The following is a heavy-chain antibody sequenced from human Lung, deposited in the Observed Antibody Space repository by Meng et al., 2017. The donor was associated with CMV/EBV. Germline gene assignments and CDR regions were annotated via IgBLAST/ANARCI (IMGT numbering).Heavy chain of an antibody. CDR2: ISASGNT. Sequence: LQEWGPGLLKPSEPRSTTCTVSGYATTSYYRSWIRQPAGKGLEWIGRISASGNTRYNPSLKSRVTMSVDTSKNQFSLKLSSVTAADTAVYYCARDFGSSWYPNWFDPWGQGTLVTVSS. CDR3: ARDFGSSWYPNWFDP. CDR1: GYATTSYY. J-gene: IGHJ5*02. D-gene: IGHD6-13*01. V-gene: IGHV4-4*07.